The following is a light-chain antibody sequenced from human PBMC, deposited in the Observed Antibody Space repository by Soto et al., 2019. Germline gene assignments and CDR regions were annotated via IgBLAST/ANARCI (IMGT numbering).Light chain of an antibody. Sequence: QSVLTQPPSASGTPGQRVTISCSGSSSNIGRNTVNWYQQLAGTAPKLLIYSNNQRPSGVPDRFSGSKSGTSGSLAISGLQSEDEADYYCAGWDDSLNGPVFGGGTKLTVL. V-gene: IGLV1-44*01. CDR1: SSNIGRNT. J-gene: IGLJ2*01. CDR3: AGWDDSLNGPV. CDR2: SNN.